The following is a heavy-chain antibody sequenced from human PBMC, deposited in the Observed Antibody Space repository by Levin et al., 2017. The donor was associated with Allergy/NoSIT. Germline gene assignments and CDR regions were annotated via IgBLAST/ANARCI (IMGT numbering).Heavy chain of an antibody. Sequence: PGGSLRLSCAASGFSVSNHYMTWVRQGPGKGLECVSVIYSDGSTCYADSVRGRFTISRDSFRNTLSLQMNSLRDDDTAVYYCTKGHYSGVYQWGQGTLVTVSS. CDR1: GFSVSNHY. CDR3: TKGHYSGVYQ. V-gene: IGHV3-53*01. D-gene: IGHD2-2*01. CDR2: IYSDGST. J-gene: IGHJ4*02.